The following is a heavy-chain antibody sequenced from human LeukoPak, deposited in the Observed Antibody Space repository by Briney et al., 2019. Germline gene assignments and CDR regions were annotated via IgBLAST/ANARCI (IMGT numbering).Heavy chain of an antibody. CDR2: IKSDGSST. Sequence: GGSLRLSCAASGFTFSNYWMHWVRQAPGEALMWVSRIKSDGSSTAYADSVKGRFTISRDNAKNTLYLQMNSLRAEDTAVYYCSRDSLSSCGGDCYSGLDVWGQGTTVTVSS. CDR3: SRDSLSSCGGDCYSGLDV. J-gene: IGHJ6*02. D-gene: IGHD2-21*02. V-gene: IGHV3-74*01. CDR1: GFTFSNYW.